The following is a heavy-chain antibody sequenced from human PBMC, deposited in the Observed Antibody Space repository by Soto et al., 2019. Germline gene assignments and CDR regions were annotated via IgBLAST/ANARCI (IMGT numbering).Heavy chain of an antibody. V-gene: IGHV3-9*01. J-gene: IGHJ2*01. CDR2: ISWNSGSI. D-gene: IGHD6-6*01. CDR3: AKDFGIAARLSNWYFDL. Sequence: EVQLVESGGGLVQPGRSLRLSCAASGFTFDDYAMHWVRQAPGKGLEWVSGISWNSGSIGYADSVKGRFTISRDNAKNSLYLQMNSLRAEDTALYYCAKDFGIAARLSNWYFDLWVRGTLVTVSS. CDR1: GFTFDDYA.